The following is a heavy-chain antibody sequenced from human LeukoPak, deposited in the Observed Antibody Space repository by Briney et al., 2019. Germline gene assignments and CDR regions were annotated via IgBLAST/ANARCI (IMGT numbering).Heavy chain of an antibody. D-gene: IGHD1-26*01. CDR2: IIPIFGTA. Sequence: GASVKVSCKASGGTFSSYAISWVRQAPGQGLEWMGGIIPIFGTANYAQKFRGRVTITTDESTSTAYMELSSLRSEDTAVYYCARGRFEGSYYNYYFDYWGQGILVTVSS. V-gene: IGHV1-69*05. CDR3: ARGRFEGSYYNYYFDY. CDR1: GGTFSSYA. J-gene: IGHJ4*02.